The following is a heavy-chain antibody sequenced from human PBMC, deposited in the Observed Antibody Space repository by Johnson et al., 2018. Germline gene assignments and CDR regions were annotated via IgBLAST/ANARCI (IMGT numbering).Heavy chain of an antibody. D-gene: IGHD2-8*01. CDR2: IKEDVSDK. V-gene: IGHV3-7*01. Sequence: QPGGALRLSCAASGFTFSSWWMSWVRQAPGKGLEWLANIKEDVSDKYYVDSVKGRFTITRDKAKNSLDLQMNSPRAEDTAVYYCARGGGVLDIWGQGTMVTVSS. CDR3: ARGGGVLDI. CDR1: GFTFSSWW. J-gene: IGHJ3*02.